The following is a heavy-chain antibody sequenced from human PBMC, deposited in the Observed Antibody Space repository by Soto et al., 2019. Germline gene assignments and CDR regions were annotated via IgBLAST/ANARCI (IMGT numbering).Heavy chain of an antibody. Sequence: AWESLTISCTCSGYGFTRYWLSWVRQMPGKGLEWMGRIDPSDSYTNYSPSFQGHVTISADKSISTAYLQWSSLKASDTAMYYCARQKGYSAYYYYGMDVWGQGTTVTVSS. CDR3: ARQKGYSAYYYYGMDV. D-gene: IGHD2-15*01. CDR1: GYGFTRYW. V-gene: IGHV5-10-1*01. CDR2: IDPSDSYT. J-gene: IGHJ6*02.